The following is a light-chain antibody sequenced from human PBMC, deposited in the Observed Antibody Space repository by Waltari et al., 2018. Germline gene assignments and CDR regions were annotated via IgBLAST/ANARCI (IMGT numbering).Light chain of an antibody. J-gene: IGKJ1*01. CDR3: QQNYNTPRT. V-gene: IGKV1-39*01. Sequence: DIQMTQPPFSPSASVGDRVTITCRASQSISRPLSWYQQQPGEAPKLLIYAATTLHSGVPIRFSGSGSGTDFSLTISGLQPEDLATYYCQQNYNTPRTFGQGTKVEIK. CDR1: QSISRP. CDR2: AAT.